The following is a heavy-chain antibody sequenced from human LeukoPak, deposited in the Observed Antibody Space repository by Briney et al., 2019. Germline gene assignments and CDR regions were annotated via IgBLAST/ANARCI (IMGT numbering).Heavy chain of an antibody. J-gene: IGHJ3*02. V-gene: IGHV3-30*02. D-gene: IGHD6-19*01. CDR2: IRYDGSNK. CDR1: GFTFSSYG. CDR3: ARDRQWLVLSAFDI. Sequence: GGSLRLSCAASGFTFSSYGMHWVRQAPGKGLEWVAFIRYDGSNKYYADSVKGRFTISRDNAKNSLYLQMNSLRAEDAAVYYCARDRQWLVLSAFDIWGQGTMVTVSS.